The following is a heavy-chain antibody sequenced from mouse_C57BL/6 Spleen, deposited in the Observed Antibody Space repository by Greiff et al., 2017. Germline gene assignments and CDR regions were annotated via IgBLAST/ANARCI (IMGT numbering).Heavy chain of an antibody. Sequence: EVKLVESGGGLVQSGRSLRLSCATSGFTFSDFYMEWVRQAPGKGLEWIAASRNKANDYTTEYSASVKGRFIVSRDTSQSILYLQMNALRAEDTAIYYCARDAGYYLGAMDYWGQGTSVTVSS. V-gene: IGHV7-1*01. CDR3: ARDAGYYLGAMDY. D-gene: IGHD1-1*01. CDR2: SRNKANDYTT. J-gene: IGHJ4*01. CDR1: GFTFSDFY.